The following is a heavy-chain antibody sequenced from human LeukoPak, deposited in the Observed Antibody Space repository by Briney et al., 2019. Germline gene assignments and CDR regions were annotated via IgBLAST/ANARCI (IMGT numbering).Heavy chain of an antibody. J-gene: IGHJ6*04. CDR3: ARAVALAQESRGVYYYYYYGMDV. CDR1: GGSFSGYY. Sequence: SETLSLTCAVYGGSFSGYYWSWIRQPPGKGLEWIGEINHSGSTNYNPSLKSRVTISVDTSKNQFSLKLSSVTAADTAVCYCARAVALAQESRGVYYYYYYGMDVWGKGTTVTVSS. D-gene: IGHD2-15*01. V-gene: IGHV4-34*01. CDR2: INHSGST.